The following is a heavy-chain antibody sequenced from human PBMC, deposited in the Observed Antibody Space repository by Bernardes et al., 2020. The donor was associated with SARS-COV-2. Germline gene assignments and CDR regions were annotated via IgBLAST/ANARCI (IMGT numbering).Heavy chain of an antibody. D-gene: IGHD5-12*01. Sequence: SETLSLTCTVSGGSISSSNYYWGWIRQPPGKGLEWIGSVYYSGGTYYDPSLKSRVTISVDTSKNQFSLSLNSVTAADTAVYYCTRHLVPIVATCFDPWGQGTLVTVSS. V-gene: IGHV4-39*01. CDR1: GGSISSSNYY. J-gene: IGHJ5*02. CDR2: VYYSGGT. CDR3: TRHLVPIVATCFDP.